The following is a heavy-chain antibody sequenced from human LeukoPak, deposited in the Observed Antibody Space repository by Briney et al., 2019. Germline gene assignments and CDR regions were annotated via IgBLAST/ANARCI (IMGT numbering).Heavy chain of an antibody. J-gene: IGHJ6*03. CDR1: GGSFSGYY. Sequence: SETLSLTCAVYGGSFSGYYWSWIRQPPGKGLEWIGRIYTSGSTNYNPSLKSRVTMSVDTSKNQFSLKLSSVTAADTAVYYCARANYYYYMDVWGKGTTVTISS. V-gene: IGHV4-59*10. CDR3: ARANYYYYMDV. CDR2: IYTSGST.